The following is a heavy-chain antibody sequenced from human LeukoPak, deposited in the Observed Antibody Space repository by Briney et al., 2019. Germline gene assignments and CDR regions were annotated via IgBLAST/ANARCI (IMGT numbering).Heavy chain of an antibody. J-gene: IGHJ4*02. CDR1: GFTFSGYV. CDR2: ISSSGGST. V-gene: IGHV3-23*01. D-gene: IGHD3-3*01. CDR3: AKGGTYYDF. Sequence: PGGSLRLSCAASGFTFSGYVMSWVRQAPGKGLQWVSTISSSGGSTYYADSVKGRFTTSRDNSKNTLYLQMNSLRADDTAVYYCAKGGTYYDFWGQGTLVIVSS.